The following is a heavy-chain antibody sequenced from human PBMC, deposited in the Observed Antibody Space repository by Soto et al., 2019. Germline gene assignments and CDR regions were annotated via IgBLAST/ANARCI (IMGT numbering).Heavy chain of an antibody. Sequence: ASVKVSCKASGYTFTNYGISWVRQAPGQGLEWMGWISAYNGNTNYAQKLQGRVTMTTDTSTSTAYMELRSLRSDDTAVYYCASSFISSQWRYGMDVWGQGTTVTVSS. D-gene: IGHD6-6*01. J-gene: IGHJ6*02. CDR2: ISAYNGNT. V-gene: IGHV1-18*01. CDR1: GYTFTNYG. CDR3: ASSFISSQWRYGMDV.